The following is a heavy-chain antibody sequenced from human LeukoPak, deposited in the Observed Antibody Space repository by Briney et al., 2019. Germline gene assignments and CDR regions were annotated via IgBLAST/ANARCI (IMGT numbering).Heavy chain of an antibody. J-gene: IGHJ4*02. CDR3: ARVVRGSPYHFDY. Sequence: PSETLSLTCGVYGGSFSGYHWTWIRLRPGKGLEWIGDINHSGSTHYNPSLKSRVTISVDTSNNQFSLKLNSVTAADTAVYYCARVVRGSPYHFDYWGQGTLVTVSS. D-gene: IGHD3-16*01. CDR1: GGSFSGYH. V-gene: IGHV4-34*01. CDR2: INHSGST.